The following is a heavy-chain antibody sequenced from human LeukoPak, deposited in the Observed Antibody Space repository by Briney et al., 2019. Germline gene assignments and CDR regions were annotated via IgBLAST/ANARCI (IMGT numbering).Heavy chain of an antibody. J-gene: IGHJ4*02. Sequence: GSLRLSCAASGFTFSSYAMSWIRQPPGKGLEWIGEVNHSGSTNYNPSLKSRVTISVDTSKNQFSLKLSSVTAADTAVYYCASSPLYYYDSSGYYSYWGQGTLVTVSS. CDR2: VNHSGST. CDR1: GFTFSSYA. CDR3: ASSPLYYYDSSGYYSY. D-gene: IGHD3-22*01. V-gene: IGHV4-34*01.